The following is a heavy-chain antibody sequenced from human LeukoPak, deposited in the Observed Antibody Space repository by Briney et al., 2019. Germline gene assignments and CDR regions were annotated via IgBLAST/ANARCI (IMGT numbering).Heavy chain of an antibody. V-gene: IGHV3-53*01. CDR1: WTTVSSNY. J-gene: IGHJ4*02. CDR3: ARAKHKDVVGGLIMRRESRYYFDY. Sequence: SGSSLSLSCAASWTTVSSNYMSWGRPPRGKGLGLGSINHNSGGTNYADTVKGRVTMSRDTSKSTAYIQMSSLRAEDTAVYYCARAKHKDVVGGLIMRRESRYYFDYWGQGTLVTVSS. CDR2: NHNSGGT. D-gene: IGHD3-10*01.